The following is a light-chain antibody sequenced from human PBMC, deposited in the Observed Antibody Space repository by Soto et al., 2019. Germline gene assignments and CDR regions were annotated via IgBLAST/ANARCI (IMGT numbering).Light chain of an antibody. CDR3: CSYAGSYTL. Sequence: QSALTQPRSVSGSPGQSVTISCTGTSSDVGGYNYVSWYQQHPGKAPKLMIYDVSKRPSGVPDRFSGSKSGNTASLTMSGLQAEDEADYYCCSYAGSYTLFGTGTKLTVL. CDR2: DVS. J-gene: IGLJ1*01. CDR1: SSDVGGYNY. V-gene: IGLV2-11*01.